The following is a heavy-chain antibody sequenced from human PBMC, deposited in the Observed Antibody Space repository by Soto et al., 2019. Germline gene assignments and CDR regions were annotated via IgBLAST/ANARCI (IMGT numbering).Heavy chain of an antibody. CDR3: AIALTSIASSGYYYYMDV. CDR2: IYLSGST. V-gene: IGHV4-31*03. D-gene: IGHD6-6*01. J-gene: IGHJ6*03. CDR1: GGSISSGGYY. Sequence: SETLSLTCTVSGGSISSGGYYWSWIRQHPGKGLVWFVYIYLSGSTYYNLSFKSRVTISVDSSKNHFSLMLSSVTAADTAVYYCAIALTSIASSGYYYYMDVWGKGTTVTVSS.